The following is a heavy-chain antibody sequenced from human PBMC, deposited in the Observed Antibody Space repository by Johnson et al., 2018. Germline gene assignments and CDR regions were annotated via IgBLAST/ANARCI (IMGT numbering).Heavy chain of an antibody. D-gene: IGHD1-26*01. V-gene: IGHV3-7*01. J-gene: IGHJ2*01. CDR1: GFNFSSYW. CDR3: AREGWGLLPYWYFDL. CDR2: IKQDGSGK. Sequence: EVQLVESGGGLVQPGGSLRLSCAASGFNFSSYWMTWVRQAPGKGLEWVANIKQDGSGKYYVDSVKGRFTISRDNAKNSLYLQMNSLRAEDTAVYYCAREGWGLLPYWYFDLWGRGTRVTVSS.